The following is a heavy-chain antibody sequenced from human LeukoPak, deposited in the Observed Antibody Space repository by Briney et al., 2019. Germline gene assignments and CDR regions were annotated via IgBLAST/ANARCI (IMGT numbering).Heavy chain of an antibody. J-gene: IGHJ6*02. D-gene: IGHD5-18*01. CDR1: GDSVSSNSAA. Sequence: SQTLSLTCAISGDSVSSNSAAWNWIRQSPSRGLEWLGRTYYRSKWYNDYAVSVKSRITINPDTSKNQFSLKLSSVTAADTAVYYCARDAGRIQLWLPSYYYYGMDVWGQGTTVTVSS. CDR3: ARDAGRIQLWLPSYYYYGMDV. V-gene: IGHV6-1*01. CDR2: TYYRSKWYN.